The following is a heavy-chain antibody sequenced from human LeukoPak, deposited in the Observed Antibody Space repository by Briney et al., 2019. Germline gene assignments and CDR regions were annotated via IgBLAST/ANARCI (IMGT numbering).Heavy chain of an antibody. Sequence: TSQTLSLTCTVSGGSITSDNHYWTWIRQHPGKGLEWIGYIHFSGGTLYNPSLKSRLTISVDTSKSQFSLHLTSVTGADTAVYYCARLGVGVYGIDFWGQGTLVTVSS. V-gene: IGHV4-31*03. CDR2: IHFSGGT. J-gene: IGHJ4*02. CDR3: ARLGVGVYGIDF. CDR1: GGSITSDNHY. D-gene: IGHD1-26*01.